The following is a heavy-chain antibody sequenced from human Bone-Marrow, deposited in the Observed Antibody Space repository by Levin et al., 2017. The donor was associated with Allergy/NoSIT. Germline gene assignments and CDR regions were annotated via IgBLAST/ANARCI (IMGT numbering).Heavy chain of an antibody. CDR1: GGSISSYS. CDR2: IYYSGST. CDR3: ASSRYNYRNFES. D-gene: IGHD5-18*01. V-gene: IGHV4-59*01. J-gene: IGHJ4*02. Sequence: GSLRLSCTVSGGSISSYSWNWIRQPPGKGLEWIGYIYYSGSTDYNPSLKSRVTISVDTSKNQFALKLSSVTAADTAVYFCASSRYNYRNFESWGQGTLVTVSS.